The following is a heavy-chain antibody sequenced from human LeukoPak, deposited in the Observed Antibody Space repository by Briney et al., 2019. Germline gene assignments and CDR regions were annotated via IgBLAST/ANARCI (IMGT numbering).Heavy chain of an antibody. D-gene: IGHD2-21*01. J-gene: IGHJ4*02. CDR1: GFTFSSYW. V-gene: IGHV3-7*03. CDR2: IKQDGSQK. Sequence: GGSLRLSCAASGFTFSSYWMSWVRQAPGKGLDWVVNIKQDGSQKYYVDSVKGRFTISRDNAKNSLYLQMNSLRVEDTAVYYCARLGLPDYWGQGTLVTVSS. CDR3: ARLGLPDY.